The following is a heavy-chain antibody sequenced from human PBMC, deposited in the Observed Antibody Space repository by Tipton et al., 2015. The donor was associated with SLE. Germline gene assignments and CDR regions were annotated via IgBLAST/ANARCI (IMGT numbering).Heavy chain of an antibody. CDR2: IYYSGST. D-gene: IGHD6-6*01. V-gene: IGHV4-61*05. Sequence: LRLSCIVSGGSISSTSYYWGWIRQPPGKGLEWIGYIYYSGSTNYNPSLKSRVTISVDTSKNQFSLKLSSVTAADTAVYYCARAGGIAARSYYYYYYYMDVWGKGTTVTVSS. CDR3: ARAGGIAARSYYYYYYYMDV. CDR1: GGSISSTSYY. J-gene: IGHJ6*03.